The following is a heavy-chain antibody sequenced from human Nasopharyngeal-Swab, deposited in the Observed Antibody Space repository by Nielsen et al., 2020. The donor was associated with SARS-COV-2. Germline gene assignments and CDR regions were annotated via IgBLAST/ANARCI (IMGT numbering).Heavy chain of an antibody. V-gene: IGHV4-59*01. CDR3: ARDGRSSWYFDL. Sequence: SETLSPTCTVSGGSISSYYWSWIRQPPGKGLEWIGYIYYSGSTNYNPSLKSRVTISVDTSKNQFSLKLSSVTAADTAKYYCARDGRSSWYFDLWGRGTLVTVSS. CDR1: GGSISSYY. J-gene: IGHJ2*01. CDR2: IYYSGST.